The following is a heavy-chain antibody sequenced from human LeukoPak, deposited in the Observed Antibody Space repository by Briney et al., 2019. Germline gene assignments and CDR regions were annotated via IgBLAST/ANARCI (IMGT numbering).Heavy chain of an antibody. CDR3: ARPSNYYYYGMDV. D-gene: IGHD6-6*01. CDR2: IIPIFGTA. V-gene: IGHV1-69*05. J-gene: IGHJ6*02. Sequence: ASVKVSCTASGGTFSSYAISWVRQAPGQGLEWMGGIIPIFGTANYAQKFQGRVTMTRDTSTSTVYMELSSLRSEDTAVYYCARPSNYYYYGMDVWGQGTTVTVSS. CDR1: GGTFSSYA.